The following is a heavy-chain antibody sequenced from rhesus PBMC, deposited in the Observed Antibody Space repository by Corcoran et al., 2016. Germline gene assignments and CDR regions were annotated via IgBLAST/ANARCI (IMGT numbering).Heavy chain of an antibody. CDR3: ARDPGGSGSDWYFDL. Sequence: QVQLQESGPGLVKPSETLSLTCTVSGASISSNWWSWIRQLPGKGLGWIGETNGKRGRTNYHTSLRSRVTMSKDASKNQFCQKLSCVPAADTAVYYWARDPGGSGSDWYFDLWGPGTPITISS. D-gene: IGHD6-31*01. CDR1: GASISSNW. CDR2: TNGKRGRT. J-gene: IGHJ2*01. V-gene: IGHV4-80*01.